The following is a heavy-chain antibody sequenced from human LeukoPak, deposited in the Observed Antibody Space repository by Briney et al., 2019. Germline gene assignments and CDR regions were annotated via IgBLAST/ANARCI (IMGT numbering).Heavy chain of an antibody. CDR3: ARDCLDGDSSGYYDY. V-gene: IGHV1-46*01. Sequence: ASVKVSCKASGYTFTSYYMHWVRQAPGQGLEWMRIINPSGGSTTYAQKFQGRVTMTRDTSTSTVYMELSSLRSEDTAVYYCARDCLDGDSSGYYDYWGQGTLVTVSS. CDR2: INPSGGST. D-gene: IGHD3-22*01. J-gene: IGHJ4*02. CDR1: GYTFTSYY.